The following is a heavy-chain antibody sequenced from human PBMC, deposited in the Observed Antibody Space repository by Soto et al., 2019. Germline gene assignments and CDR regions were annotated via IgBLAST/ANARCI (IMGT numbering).Heavy chain of an antibody. CDR3: ERDDGSDSSSPDGWYYYYYGMDV. CDR2: IITIFGTA. D-gene: IGHD6-6*01. V-gene: IGHV1-69*13. Sequence: VASVKVSCKASGGTFSSYAISWVRQAPGQGLEWMGGIITIFGTANYAQKFQGRVTITADESTSTAYMELRSLRSEDTAVYYCERDDGSDSSSPDGWYYYYYGMDVWGQVTTVPFSS. CDR1: GGTFSSYA. J-gene: IGHJ6*02.